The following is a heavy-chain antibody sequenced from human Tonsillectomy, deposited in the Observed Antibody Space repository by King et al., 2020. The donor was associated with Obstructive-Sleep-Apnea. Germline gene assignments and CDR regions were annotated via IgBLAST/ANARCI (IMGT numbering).Heavy chain of an antibody. CDR1: GGSFSDYY. Sequence: HVQLQQWGAGLLKPSETLSLTCAVFGGSFSDYYWSWIRQPPGKGLEWVGEINHSGSTNYNPSLKSRVTISVEPSKNQFSLKLRSVTAADTAVYFCARGSGAAAVNWLDPWGQGTLVTVSS. V-gene: IGHV4-34*01. J-gene: IGHJ5*02. D-gene: IGHD6-13*01. CDR3: ARGSGAAAVNWLDP. CDR2: INHSGST.